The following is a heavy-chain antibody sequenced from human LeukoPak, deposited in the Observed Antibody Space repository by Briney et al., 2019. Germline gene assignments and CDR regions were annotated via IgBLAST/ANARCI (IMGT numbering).Heavy chain of an antibody. J-gene: IGHJ4*02. CDR1: GFTFSSYG. Sequence: GGSLRLSCAASGFTFSSYGMHWVRQAPGKGLEWVAFIRYDGSNKYYADSVKGRFTISRDNSKNTLYLQMNSLRAEDTAVYYCAKDRLLWFGELSWDYWGQGTLVTVSS. D-gene: IGHD3-10*01. CDR2: IRYDGSNK. V-gene: IGHV3-30*02. CDR3: AKDRLLWFGELSWDY.